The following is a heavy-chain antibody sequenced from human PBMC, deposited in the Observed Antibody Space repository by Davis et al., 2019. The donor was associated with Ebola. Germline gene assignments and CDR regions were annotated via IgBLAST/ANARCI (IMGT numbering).Heavy chain of an antibody. CDR2: ISYDGSNK. V-gene: IGHV3-30*18. J-gene: IGHJ4*02. Sequence: PGGSLRLSCAASGFSFSSYGMHWVRQAPGKGLEWVAVISYDGSNKYYADSVKGRFTISRDNSKNTLYLQMNSLRAEDTAVYYCAKDEPAYYDFWSGYSDYWGQGTLVTVSS. CDR3: AKDEPAYYDFWSGYSDY. CDR1: GFSFSSYG. D-gene: IGHD3-3*01.